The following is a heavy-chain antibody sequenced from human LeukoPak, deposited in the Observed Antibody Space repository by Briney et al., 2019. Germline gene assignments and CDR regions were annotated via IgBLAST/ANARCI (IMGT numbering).Heavy chain of an antibody. V-gene: IGHV1-24*01. CDR1: GYTLTELS. D-gene: IGHD6-19*01. CDR3: ATFGWNYFDY. J-gene: IGHJ4*02. CDR2: FDPEDGET. Sequence: GASVKVSCKVSGYTLTELSMHWVRQAPGKGLEWMGGFDPEDGETIYAQKFQGRVTMTADTSTDTAYMELSSLRSEDTAVYYCATFGWNYFDYWGQGTLVTVSS.